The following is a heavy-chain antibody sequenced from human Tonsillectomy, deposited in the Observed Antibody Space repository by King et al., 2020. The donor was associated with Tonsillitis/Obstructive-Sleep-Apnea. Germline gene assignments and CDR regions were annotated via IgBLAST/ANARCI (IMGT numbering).Heavy chain of an antibody. Sequence: VQLVESGGGLVQPGGSLRLSCAASGFTFSSYAMSWVRQAPGKGLEWVSADFGSDGSTYYADSVKGRFTISRDNSKNTVYLQMNSLRAEDTAIYYCAEHERSSRGILTGYYSYFDYWGQGTLVTVSS. CDR3: AEHERSSRGILTGYYSYFDY. V-gene: IGHV3-23*04. D-gene: IGHD3-9*01. J-gene: IGHJ4*02. CDR1: GFTFSSYA. CDR2: DFGSDGST.